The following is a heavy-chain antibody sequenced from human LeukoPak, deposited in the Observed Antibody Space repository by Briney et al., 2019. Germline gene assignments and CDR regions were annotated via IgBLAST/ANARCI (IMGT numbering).Heavy chain of an antibody. CDR2: ISGSSSYI. V-gene: IGHV3-21*01. Sequence: GGSLRLSCAASGFTFISFSMIWVRQAPGKGLEWVSSISGSSSYIYYADSVKGRFTISRDNAKNSLYLQMNSLRAEDTAVYYCAELGITMIGGVWGKGTTVTISS. CDR3: AELGITMIGGV. J-gene: IGHJ6*04. D-gene: IGHD3-10*02. CDR1: GFTFISFS.